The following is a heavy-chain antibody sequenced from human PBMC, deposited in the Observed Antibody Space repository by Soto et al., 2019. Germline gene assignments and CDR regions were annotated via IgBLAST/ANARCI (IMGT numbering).Heavy chain of an antibody. D-gene: IGHD5-18*01. V-gene: IGHV1-69*13. CDR1: EGTFSSYA. CDR2: IIPIFGTA. J-gene: IGHJ6*02. CDR3: ARRGYSYGPQRPGYYYYGMDV. Sequence: ASVEVSCKAAEGTFSSYAIRWVRQAPGQGLEWMGGIIPIFGTANYAQKFQGRVTITADESTSTAYMELSSLRSEDTAGYYCARRGYSYGPQRPGYYYYGMDVWGQGTTVTVSS.